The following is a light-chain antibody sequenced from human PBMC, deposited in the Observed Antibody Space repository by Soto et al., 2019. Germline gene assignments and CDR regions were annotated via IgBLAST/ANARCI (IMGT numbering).Light chain of an antibody. CDR2: EVS. J-gene: IGLJ1*01. Sequence: QSVLTQPASVSGSPGQSITISCTGTSSDVGGYNYVSWYQQHPGKAPKLMISEVSNRPSGVSNRFSGSKSGNTASLTISGLQAEDEADYYCSSYTSSSTLYVFGTGTKVTAL. CDR1: SSDVGGYNY. V-gene: IGLV2-14*01. CDR3: SSYTSSSTLYV.